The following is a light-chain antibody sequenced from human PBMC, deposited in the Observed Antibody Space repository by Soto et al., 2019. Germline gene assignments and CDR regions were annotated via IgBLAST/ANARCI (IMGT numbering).Light chain of an antibody. J-gene: IGLJ1*01. CDR1: SSDVGSYNL. V-gene: IGLV2-23*02. CDR2: EVN. Sequence: QSALTQPASVSGSPGQSITISCTGTSSDVGSYNLVSWFQQHPGKAPKLFIYEVNRRPSGVSDRLSGSKSANTASLTLSGLQAEEGADYYCFSYAGAGSFVYGSGSKVTVL. CDR3: FSYAGAGSFV.